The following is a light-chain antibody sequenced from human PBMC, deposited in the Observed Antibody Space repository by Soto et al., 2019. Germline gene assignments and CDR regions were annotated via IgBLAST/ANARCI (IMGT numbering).Light chain of an antibody. CDR3: SSYTSGGYV. CDR1: SSDVGGYNY. J-gene: IGLJ1*01. Sequence: QSVLTQPASVSGSPGQSITISCTGTSSDVGGYNYASWYRQHPGKAPKLMIYDVSNRPSGVSNRVTGTKSGNTASLTISAIQAEDEADYYCSSYTSGGYVFRIGTKLTVL. CDR2: DVS. V-gene: IGLV2-14*01.